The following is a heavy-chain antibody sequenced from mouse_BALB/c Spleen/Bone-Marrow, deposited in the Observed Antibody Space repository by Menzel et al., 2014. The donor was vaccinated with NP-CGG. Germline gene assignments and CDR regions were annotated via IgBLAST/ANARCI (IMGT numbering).Heavy chain of an antibody. Sequence: VQLQQSGAELVKPGASVKLSCTASGFNIKDTYMHWVQQRPEQGLEWIGRIDPANGNTKYAPKFQGKATITADTSSNTAYLQLSSSTSEDTAVNYCARWLHPYGFDYWGQGTSVTVSS. CDR3: ARWLHPYGFDY. J-gene: IGHJ4*01. D-gene: IGHD2-2*01. V-gene: IGHV14-3*02. CDR2: IDPANGNT. CDR1: GFNIKDTY.